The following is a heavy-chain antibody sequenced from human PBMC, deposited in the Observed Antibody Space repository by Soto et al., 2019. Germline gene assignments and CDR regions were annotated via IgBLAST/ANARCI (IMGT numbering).Heavy chain of an antibody. V-gene: IGHV3-15*01. CDR3: TTALLSSSWYVGYYYYYMDV. CDR2: IKSKTDGGTT. Sequence: GRSMRLSCAVSGFTFGNAWMSWVRQAPGKGLEWVGRIKSKTDGGTTDYAAPVKGRFTISRDDSKNTLYLQMNSLKTEDTAVYYCTTALLSSSWYVGYYYYYMDVWGKGTTVTVSS. J-gene: IGHJ6*03. CDR1: GFTFGNAW. D-gene: IGHD6-13*01.